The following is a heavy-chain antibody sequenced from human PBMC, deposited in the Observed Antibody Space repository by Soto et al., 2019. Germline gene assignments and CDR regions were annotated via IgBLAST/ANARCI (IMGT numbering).Heavy chain of an antibody. V-gene: IGHV3-33*01. CDR2: IWYDGSNK. CDR1: GFTFSSYG. Sequence: QVQLVESGGGVVQPGRSLRLSCAASGFTFSSYGMHWVRQAPGKGLEWVAVIWYDGSNKYYADSVKGRFTISRDNSKNTLYLQRNSLRDEDTAVYYGARDRGYGSGESTDYWGQGTLVTVSS. CDR3: ARDRGYGSGESTDY. J-gene: IGHJ4*02. D-gene: IGHD3-10*01.